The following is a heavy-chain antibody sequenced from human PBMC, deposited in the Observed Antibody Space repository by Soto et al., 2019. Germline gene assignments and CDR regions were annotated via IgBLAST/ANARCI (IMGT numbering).Heavy chain of an antibody. CDR1: GFTFSSYA. J-gene: IGHJ4*02. D-gene: IGHD1-26*01. CDR2: ISSSGGST. CDR3: AKDGNYMSGSYWVDY. V-gene: IGHV3-23*01. Sequence: EVQLLESGGGLVQPGGSLRLSCAASGFTFSSYAMSWVRQAPGKGLEWVSAISSSGGSTYYADSVKGRFTISRDNSKNTLYLQMNSLRAEDTAVYYCAKDGNYMSGSYWVDYWGQGTLVTVSS.